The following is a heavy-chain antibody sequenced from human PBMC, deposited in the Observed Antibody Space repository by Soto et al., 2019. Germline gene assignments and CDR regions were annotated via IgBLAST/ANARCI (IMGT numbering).Heavy chain of an antibody. CDR3: VSDRGYGHASGPSS. CDR1: GFAFSSYG. J-gene: IGHJ4*02. D-gene: IGHD5-18*01. Sequence: QAQLVESGGGVVQPGRSLRLSCADSGFAFSSYGMHWVRQAPGTGLEWVAVISYDGSLQHYADSVKGRFTISRDNSKNMVLLQMSSLRAEDTAVYYCVSDRGYGHASGPSSGGQGTRVSVSS. CDR2: ISYDGSLQ. V-gene: IGHV3-30*03.